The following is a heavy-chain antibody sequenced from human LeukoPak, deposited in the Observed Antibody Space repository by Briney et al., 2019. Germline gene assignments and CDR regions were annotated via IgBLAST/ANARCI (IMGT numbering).Heavy chain of an antibody. CDR3: ARDSGYYGSGSHLL. V-gene: IGHV1-69*05. CDR1: GGTFSTYA. CDR2: IIPIFGTA. J-gene: IGHJ4*02. Sequence: LVKVSCKASGGTFSTYAISWVRQAPGQGLEWMGRIIPIFGTANYAQKFQGRVTITTDESTSTAYMELSSLRSEDTAVYYCARDSGYYGSGSHLLWGQGTLVTVSS. D-gene: IGHD3-10*01.